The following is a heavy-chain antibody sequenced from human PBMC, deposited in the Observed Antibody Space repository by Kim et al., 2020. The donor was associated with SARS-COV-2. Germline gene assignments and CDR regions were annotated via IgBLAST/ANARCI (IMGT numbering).Heavy chain of an antibody. Sequence: ASVKVSCKASGYTFTSYAMHWVRQAPGQRLEWMGWINAGNGNTKYSQKFQGRVTITRDTSASTAYMELSSLRSEDTAVYYCAREDYYGSAPPRGYYYYGMDVWGQGTTVTVSS. CDR1: GYTFTSYA. CDR3: AREDYYGSAPPRGYYYYGMDV. J-gene: IGHJ6*02. CDR2: INAGNGNT. D-gene: IGHD3-10*01. V-gene: IGHV1-3*01.